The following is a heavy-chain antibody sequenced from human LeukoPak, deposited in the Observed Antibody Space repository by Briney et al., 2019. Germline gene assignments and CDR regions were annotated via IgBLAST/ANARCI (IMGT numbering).Heavy chain of an antibody. J-gene: IGHJ4*02. D-gene: IGHD2-2*01. CDR3: ARGVCSSTSCYLDY. CDR1: GGSFSGYY. CDR2: INHSGST. V-gene: IGHV4-34*01. Sequence: RSSETLSLTCAVYGGSFSGYYWSWIRQPPGKGLEWIGEINHSGSTNYNPSLKSRVTISVDASKNQFSLKLSSVTAADTAVYYCARGVCSSTSCYLDYWGQGTLVTVSS.